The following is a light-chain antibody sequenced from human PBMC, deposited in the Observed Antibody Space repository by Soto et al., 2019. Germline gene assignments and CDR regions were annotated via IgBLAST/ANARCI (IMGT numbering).Light chain of an antibody. J-gene: IGKJ5*01. CDR2: GVS. CDR1: QSVSSSY. V-gene: IGKV3-20*01. Sequence: EIVLTQSPGTLSLSPGERATLSCRASQSVSSSYLAWYQQKPGQAPRLLIYGVSSRATGIPDRFSGSGSGTDFTLTISRLEPEDFAVYYCQQYDNSPQFTFGQGTRLEIK. CDR3: QQYDNSPQFT.